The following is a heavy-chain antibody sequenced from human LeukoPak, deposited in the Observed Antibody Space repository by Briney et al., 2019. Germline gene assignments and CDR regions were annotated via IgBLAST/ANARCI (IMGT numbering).Heavy chain of an antibody. CDR2: IYTSGST. CDR1: GYSISSGYY. CDR3: ASADSSSWYNFDY. Sequence: PSETLSLTCTVSGYSISSGYYWGWIRPPAGKGLEWIGRIYTSGSTNYNPSLKSRVTMSVDTSKNQFSLKLSSVTAADTAVYYCASADSSSWYNFDYWGQGTLVTVSS. D-gene: IGHD6-13*01. V-gene: IGHV4-4*07. J-gene: IGHJ4*02.